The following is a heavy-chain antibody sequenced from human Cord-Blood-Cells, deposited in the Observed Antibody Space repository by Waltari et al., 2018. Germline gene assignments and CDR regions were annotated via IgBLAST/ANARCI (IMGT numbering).Heavy chain of an antibody. J-gene: IGHJ4*02. V-gene: IGHV3-21*01. D-gene: IGHD6-6*01. CDR3: ARDSRYSSSSGD. CDR1: GFTFGSYS. Sequence: EVQLVESGGGLVKPGGSLRLSCAASGFTFGSYSMNWVRQAPGKGLEWVSSISSSSSYIYYADSVKGRFTISRDNAKNSLYLQMNSLRAEDTAVYYCARDSRYSSSSGDWGQGTLVTVSS. CDR2: ISSSSSYI.